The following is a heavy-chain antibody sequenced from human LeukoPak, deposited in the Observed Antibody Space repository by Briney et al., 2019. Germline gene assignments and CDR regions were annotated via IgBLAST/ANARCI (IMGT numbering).Heavy chain of an antibody. CDR2: IYYSGTT. V-gene: IGHV4-39*07. J-gene: IGHJ5*01. Sequence: SETLSLTCTVSGGSISSSSYYWGWIRQPPGKGLEWIGSIYYSGTTYYNPSLKSRVTISIDMSRSQFSLKVTSVTAADTAVYYCARLVIRAFDSWGQGILVTVSS. D-gene: IGHD2-8*02. CDR3: ARLVIRAFDS. CDR1: GGSISSSSYY.